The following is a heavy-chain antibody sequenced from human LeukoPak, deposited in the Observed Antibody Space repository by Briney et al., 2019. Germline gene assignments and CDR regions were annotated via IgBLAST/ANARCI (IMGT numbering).Heavy chain of an antibody. D-gene: IGHD5-18*01. CDR3: AKNGRGYSSDYFDY. CDR2: ISGSGGST. CDR1: GLTFSSYA. V-gene: IGHV3-23*01. J-gene: IGHJ4*02. Sequence: PGGSLRLSCAASGLTFSSYAMSWARQAPGKGLEWVSAISGSGGSTYYADSVKGRFTISRDNSKNTIYLQMNTLRAGDTAVYSCAKNGRGYSSDYFDYWGQGTLVTVSS.